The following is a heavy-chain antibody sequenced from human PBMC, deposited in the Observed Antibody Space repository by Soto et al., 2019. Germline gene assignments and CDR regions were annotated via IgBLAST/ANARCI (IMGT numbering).Heavy chain of an antibody. CDR2: ISGSGGSA. D-gene: IGHD2-8*01. CDR1: GFTFSSYA. V-gene: IGHV3-23*01. J-gene: IGHJ6*02. Sequence: GGSLRLSCAASGFTFSSYAMSWVRQAPGKELEWVSAISGSGGSAYYADSVKGRFTISRDNSKNTLYLQMNSLRADDTAVYYCARGPGSCTSGVCYSPGYYGMDVWGQGTTVTVSS. CDR3: ARGPGSCTSGVCYSPGYYGMDV.